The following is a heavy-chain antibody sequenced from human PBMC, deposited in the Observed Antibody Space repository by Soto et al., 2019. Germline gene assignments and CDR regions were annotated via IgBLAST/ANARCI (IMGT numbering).Heavy chain of an antibody. Sequence: PSETLSLTCTVSGGSIISGYWSWIRQPPGKGLEWIGYISHSGNTNYNPSVKSRVTLSVDTPKNQFSLRLSSVTTADTAVYYCAGIPGSAGSPIDYWGQGTLVTVSS. D-gene: IGHD2-15*01. CDR3: AGIPGSAGSPIDY. CDR1: GGSIISGY. CDR2: ISHSGNT. V-gene: IGHV4-59*01. J-gene: IGHJ4*02.